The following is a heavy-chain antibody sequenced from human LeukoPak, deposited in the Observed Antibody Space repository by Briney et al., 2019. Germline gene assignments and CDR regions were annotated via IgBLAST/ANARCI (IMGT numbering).Heavy chain of an antibody. V-gene: IGHV1-8*02. Sequence: ASVKVSCKASGYTFTSYDINWVRQATGQGLEWMGWMNPNRGNTHFAQRFQGRVTMTRDTSITTAYMELSSLRSEDTAVYYCARIGPNYYGSGSYLHYYYGMDVWGQGTTVTVSS. D-gene: IGHD3-10*01. CDR3: ARIGPNYYGSGSYLHYYYGMDV. J-gene: IGHJ6*02. CDR2: MNPNRGNT. CDR1: GYTFTSYD.